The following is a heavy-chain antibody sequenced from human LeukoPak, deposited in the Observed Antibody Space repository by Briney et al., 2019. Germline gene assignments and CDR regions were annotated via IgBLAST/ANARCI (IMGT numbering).Heavy chain of an antibody. CDR3: ARGLGYCTSTTCLLPFDY. J-gene: IGHJ4*02. Sequence: GGSLRLSCAASGLTVSTYYMTWVRQAPGKGLECVSVIYSGGSTYYADSVKGRFTVSRDNSKNTLYLQMNSLRAEDTAMYYCARGLGYCTSTTCLLPFDYWGQGTLVTVSS. D-gene: IGHD2-2*01. V-gene: IGHV3-53*01. CDR2: IYSGGST. CDR1: GLTVSTYY.